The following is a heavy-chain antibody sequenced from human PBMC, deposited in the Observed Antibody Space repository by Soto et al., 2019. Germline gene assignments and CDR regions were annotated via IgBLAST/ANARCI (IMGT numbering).Heavy chain of an antibody. V-gene: IGHV1-69*01. D-gene: IGHD3-22*01. CDR1: GGTFSSYA. J-gene: IGHJ4*02. Sequence: QVQLVQSGAEVKKPGSSVKVSCKASGGTFSSYAISWVRQAPGQGLEWMGGIIPIFGTANYAQTFQGRVTITADESTSTGYMELSSLRSEDTAVYYCARWSGLYYYDRDYYFAYWGQGTLVTVSS. CDR3: ARWSGLYYYDRDYYFAY. CDR2: IIPIFGTA.